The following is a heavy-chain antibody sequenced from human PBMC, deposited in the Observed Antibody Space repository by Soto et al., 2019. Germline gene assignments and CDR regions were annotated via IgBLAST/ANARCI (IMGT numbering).Heavy chain of an antibody. CDR3: ARFAVVPVPSHFDY. D-gene: IGHD3-22*01. V-gene: IGHV5-51*01. Sequence: GESLRISCKGSGYNFTNYWIGWVRQMPGKGLEWMGIIYPGDSDTRYSPSFQGQVTISADKSISTAYLQWSSLKASDTAMYYCARFAVVPVPSHFDYWGQGTLVTVPS. CDR2: IYPGDSDT. CDR1: GYNFTNYW. J-gene: IGHJ4*02.